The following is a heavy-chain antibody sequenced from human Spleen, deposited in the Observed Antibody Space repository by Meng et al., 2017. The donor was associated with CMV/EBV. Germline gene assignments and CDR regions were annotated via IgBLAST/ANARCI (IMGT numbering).Heavy chain of an antibody. CDR1: GDSVSNNHYY. D-gene: IGHD2-21*01. CDR3: ARDHIVSGQGIS. V-gene: IGHV4-39*07. CDR2: SDFSGTT. Sequence: QLEIQESGPGLFKPSETLSLTCAVSGDSVSNNHYYWGWIRQPPGKGLEWIGSSDFSGTTRYNPSLMSRVTMSVDTSKNHFSLSLSSVTAADTAVYYCARDHIVSGQGISWGQGTLVTVSS. J-gene: IGHJ5*02.